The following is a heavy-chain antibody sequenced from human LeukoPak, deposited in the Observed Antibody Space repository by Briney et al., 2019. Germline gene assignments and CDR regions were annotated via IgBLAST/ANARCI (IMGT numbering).Heavy chain of an antibody. CDR3: ASTRAMTSYYYYYGMDV. CDR2: IYPGDSDT. J-gene: IGHJ6*02. CDR1: GYSFSSYW. Sequence: GESLKISCKGSGYSFSSYWIGWVRQMPGKGLEWMGIIYPGDSDTRYSPSFQGQVTISADKSISTAYLQWSSLKASDTAMYYCASTRAMTSYYYYYGMDVWGQGTTVTVSS. V-gene: IGHV5-51*01.